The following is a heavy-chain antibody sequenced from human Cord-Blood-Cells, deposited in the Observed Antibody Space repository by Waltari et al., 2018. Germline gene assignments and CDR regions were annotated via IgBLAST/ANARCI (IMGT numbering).Heavy chain of an antibody. V-gene: IGHV3-53*01. CDR2: IYGGGST. D-gene: IGHD4-4*01. Sequence: ELQLVGSGGALIQPGGSLWLSGADAGCTVSSYYMSWGRQAPGKGLEWVPVIYGGGSTYYADSVNGRFTISRDKYTNTLYLQISALSADDTAVYYCAVAVKAFDIWGQGTMVTVSS. J-gene: IGHJ3*02. CDR3: AVAVKAFDI. CDR1: GCTVSSYY.